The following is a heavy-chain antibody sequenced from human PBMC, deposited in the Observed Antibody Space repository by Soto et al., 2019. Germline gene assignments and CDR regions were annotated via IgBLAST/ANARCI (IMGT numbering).Heavy chain of an antibody. J-gene: IGHJ5*02. CDR3: ARSPEGPAAVGLYNWFDP. V-gene: IGHV1-69*13. CDR2: IIPIFGTA. CDR1: GGTFSSYA. Sequence: ASVKVSCKASGGTFSSYAISWVRQAPGQGLEWMGGIIPIFGTANYAQKFQGRVTITADESTSTAYMELSSLGSEDTAVYYCARSPEGPAAVGLYNWFDPWGQGTLVTVSS. D-gene: IGHD2-2*01.